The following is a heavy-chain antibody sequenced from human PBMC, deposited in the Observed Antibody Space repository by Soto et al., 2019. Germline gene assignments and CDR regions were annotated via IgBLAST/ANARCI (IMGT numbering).Heavy chain of an antibody. CDR2: ISYDGSNK. CDR1: GFTFSSYA. Sequence: QVQLVESGGGVVQPGRSLRLSCAASGFTFSSYAMHWVRQAPGKGLEWVAVISYDGSNKYYADSVKGRFTISRDNXKNXLYLQMNSLRAEDTAVYYCARETADTAMFGGGLDYWGQGTLVTVSS. D-gene: IGHD5-18*01. V-gene: IGHV3-30-3*01. CDR3: ARETADTAMFGGGLDY. J-gene: IGHJ4*02.